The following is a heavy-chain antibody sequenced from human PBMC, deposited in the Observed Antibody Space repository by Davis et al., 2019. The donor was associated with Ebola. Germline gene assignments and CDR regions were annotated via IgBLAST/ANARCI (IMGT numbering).Heavy chain of an antibody. CDR3: AKNGGSATMFDY. V-gene: IGHV3-30*18. Sequence: GGSLRLSCAASGFTFSSYGMHWVRQAPGKGLEWVAVISYDGSNKYYADSVKGRFTISRDNSKNTLYLQMNSLRAEDTAVYYCAKNGGSATMFDYWGQGTLVTVSS. CDR1: GFTFSSYG. CDR2: ISYDGSNK. D-gene: IGHD5-12*01. J-gene: IGHJ4*02.